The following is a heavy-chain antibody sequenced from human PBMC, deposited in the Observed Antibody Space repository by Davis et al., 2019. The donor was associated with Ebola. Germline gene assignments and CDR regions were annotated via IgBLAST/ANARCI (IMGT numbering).Heavy chain of an antibody. CDR3: ARSSWNYGSHFDY. V-gene: IGHV5-51*01. CDR1: GYNFNKYW. Sequence: GESLKISCEASGYNFNKYWIAWVRQMPGQGLEWVGIIYPGDSDTRYSPSFQGQVTISADKSVSTAYLQWRSLKASDTAIYYCARSSWNYGSHFDYWGQGTLVTVSS. J-gene: IGHJ4*02. CDR2: IYPGDSDT. D-gene: IGHD1-7*01.